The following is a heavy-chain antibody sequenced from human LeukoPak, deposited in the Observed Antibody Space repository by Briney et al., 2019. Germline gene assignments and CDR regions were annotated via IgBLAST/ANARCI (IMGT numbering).Heavy chain of an antibody. J-gene: IGHJ4*02. CDR3: ARVAVPGTYDY. Sequence: PGGSLRLSCAVSGFTFSNYWMSWVRQAPGKGLEWVANIMQDGSEKYYVDSVKGRFTISRDNAKNSLYLQMNSLRAEDMAVYYCARVAVPGTYDYWGQGTLVTVSS. V-gene: IGHV3-7*01. D-gene: IGHD6-19*01. CDR2: IMQDGSEK. CDR1: GFTFSNYW.